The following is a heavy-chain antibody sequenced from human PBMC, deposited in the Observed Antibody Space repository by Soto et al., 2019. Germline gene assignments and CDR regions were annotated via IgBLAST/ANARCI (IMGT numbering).Heavy chain of an antibody. J-gene: IGHJ4*02. CDR2: INSDGSST. D-gene: IGHD6-19*01. CDR3: ARKGAVAGFGY. V-gene: IGHV3-74*01. Sequence: EVQLVESGGGLVQPGGSLRLSCAASGFTFSSYWLHWVRQAPGKGLVWLSRINSDGSSTNYADSVKGRCTISRDNAKSTLYLQLNSVRAEDTAVYYCARKGAVAGFGYWGQGTLVTVSS. CDR1: GFTFSSYW.